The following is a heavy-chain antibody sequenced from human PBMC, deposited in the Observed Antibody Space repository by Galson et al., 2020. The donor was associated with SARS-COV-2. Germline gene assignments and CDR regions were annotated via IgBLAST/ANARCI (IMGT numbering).Heavy chain of an antibody. CDR3: ATVGATNPLDYYYGMDV. D-gene: IGHD1-26*01. J-gene: IGHJ6*02. CDR1: GGTFSSYA. CDR2: IIPILGIA. V-gene: IGHV1-69*10. Sequence: SVKVSCKASGGTFSSYAISWVRQAPGQGLEWMGGIIPILGIANYAQKFQGRVTITADKSTSTAYMELSSLRSEDTAVYYCATVGATNPLDYYYGMDVWGQGTTVTVSS.